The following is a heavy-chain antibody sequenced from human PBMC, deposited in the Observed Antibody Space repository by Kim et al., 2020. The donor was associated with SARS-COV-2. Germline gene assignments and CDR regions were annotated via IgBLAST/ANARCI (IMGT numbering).Heavy chain of an antibody. V-gene: IGHV3-74*01. CDR2: INSDGSST. CDR1: GFTFSSYW. D-gene: IGHD5-18*01. J-gene: IGHJ6*02. CDR3: ARGKKARGYSLFWYYYGMDV. Sequence: GGSLRLSCAASGFTFSSYWMHWVRQAPGKGLVWVSRINSDGSSTSYADSVKGRFTISRDNAKNTLYLQMNSLRAEDTAVYYCARGKKARGYSLFWYYYGMDVWGQGTTVTVSS.